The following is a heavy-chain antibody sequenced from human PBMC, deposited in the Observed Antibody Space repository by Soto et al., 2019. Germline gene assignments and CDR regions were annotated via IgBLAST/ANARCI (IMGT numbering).Heavy chain of an antibody. Sequence: GGSLRVSCEASGFTFSTYGMHWVRQAPGKGLEWVAVIWYDGSNQYFGDSMKGRFTISKDNSKNTMYLQMNSLRAEDTAVYYCATDRSAYGDYGYCWDRGSLVTVAS. J-gene: IGHJ4*01. CDR3: ATDRSAYGDYGYC. D-gene: IGHD4-17*01. V-gene: IGHV3-33*01. CDR2: IWYDGSNQ. CDR1: GFTFSTYG.